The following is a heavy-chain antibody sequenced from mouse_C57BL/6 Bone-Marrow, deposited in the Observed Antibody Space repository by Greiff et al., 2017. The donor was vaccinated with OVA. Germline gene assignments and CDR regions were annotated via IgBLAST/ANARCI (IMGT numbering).Heavy chain of an antibody. J-gene: IGHJ2*01. CDR1: GYSFTSYY. Sequence: LVESGPDLVKPGASVKISCKASGYSFTSYYIHWVKQRPGQGLEWIGWIYPGSGNTKYNEKFKGKATLTADTSSSTAYMQLSSLTSEDSAVYYCARDDYGDYFDYWGQGTTLTVSS. V-gene: IGHV1-66*01. CDR2: IYPGSGNT. CDR3: ARDDYGDYFDY. D-gene: IGHD2-4*01.